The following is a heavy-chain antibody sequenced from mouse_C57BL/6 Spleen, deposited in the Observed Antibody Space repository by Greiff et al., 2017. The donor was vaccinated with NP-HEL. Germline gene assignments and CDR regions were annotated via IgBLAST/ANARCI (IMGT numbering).Heavy chain of an antibody. D-gene: IGHD2-12*01. J-gene: IGHJ4*01. Sequence: VQLQESGAELVKPGASVKISCKASGYTFTDYYINWVKQRPGQGLEWIGKIGPGRGSTYSNEKFKGKAPLPADKSSSTAYMQLSSLTSEDSAVYFCARDDEDAMDYWGQGTSVTVSS. V-gene: IGHV1-77*01. CDR2: IGPGRGST. CDR1: GYTFTDYY. CDR3: ARDDEDAMDY.